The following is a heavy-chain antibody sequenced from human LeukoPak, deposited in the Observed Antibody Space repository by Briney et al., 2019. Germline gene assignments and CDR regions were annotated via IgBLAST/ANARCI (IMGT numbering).Heavy chain of an antibody. D-gene: IGHD3-3*01. J-gene: IGHJ4*02. CDR2: LYTSGST. Sequence: SQTLSLTCTVSGGSISSGSYYWSWIRQPAGKGLERIGRLYTSGSTNYDPSLKSRVTISVDTSKNQFSLKLSSVTAADTAVYYCARVPDDFWSGPFDYWGQGTPVTVSS. V-gene: IGHV4-61*02. CDR3: ARVPDDFWSGPFDY. CDR1: GGSISSGSYY.